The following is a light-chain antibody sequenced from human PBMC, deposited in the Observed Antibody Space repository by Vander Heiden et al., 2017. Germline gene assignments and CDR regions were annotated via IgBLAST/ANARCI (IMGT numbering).Light chain of an antibody. V-gene: IGKV1-33*01. CDR1: QDISIY. Sequence: DIQMTQSPSSLSTSVGDRVTITCQASQDISIYLNWYQQKPGKAPKRLIYDASSLETGVPSRFSGSGSGTDFTFTISSLQPEDIATYYCQQYDNLPWTFGQGTKVEIK. CDR3: QQYDNLPWT. J-gene: IGKJ1*01. CDR2: DAS.